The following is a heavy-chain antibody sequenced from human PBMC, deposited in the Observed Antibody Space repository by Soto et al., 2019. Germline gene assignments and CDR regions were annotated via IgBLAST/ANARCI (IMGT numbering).Heavy chain of an antibody. V-gene: IGHV1-18*01. CDR3: ARAGFIVGATRRYGYFDY. Sequence: ASVKVSCKASGYTFTSYGISWVRQAPGQGLEWMGWISAYNGNTNYAQKLQGRVTMTTDTSTSTAYMELRSLRSDDTAVYYCARAGFIVGATRRYGYFDYWGQGTLVTVSS. D-gene: IGHD1-26*01. CDR1: GYTFTSYG. J-gene: IGHJ4*02. CDR2: ISAYNGNT.